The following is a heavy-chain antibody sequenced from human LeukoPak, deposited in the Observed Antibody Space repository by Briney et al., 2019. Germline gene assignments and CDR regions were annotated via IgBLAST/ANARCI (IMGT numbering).Heavy chain of an antibody. CDR1: GYTVTRYG. V-gene: IGHV1-18*04. Sequence: ASVKVSCKASGYTVTRYGIIWVPQAPGHGVEWMGWISAYNGNTNYAQKLQGRVTMTTDTSTSTAYMELRSLRSDDTAVYYCARDLRHNMVRGVMGPLNYWGQGTLVTVSS. CDR2: ISAYNGNT. D-gene: IGHD3-10*01. CDR3: ARDLRHNMVRGVMGPLNY. J-gene: IGHJ4*02.